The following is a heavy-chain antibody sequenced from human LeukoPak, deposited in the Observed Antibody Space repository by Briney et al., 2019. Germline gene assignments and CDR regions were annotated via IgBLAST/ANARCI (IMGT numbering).Heavy chain of an antibody. D-gene: IGHD6-19*01. CDR1: GFTFSSYW. CDR2: INSDGSST. Sequence: GGSLRLSCAASGFTFSSYWMHWVRQAAGKGLVWVSRINSDGSSTIHANSVKGRFTISRDNAKNTLYLQMNSLRAEDTAVYYCAREVYSSGWSSFDYWGQGTLVTVSS. V-gene: IGHV3-74*01. J-gene: IGHJ4*02. CDR3: AREVYSSGWSSFDY.